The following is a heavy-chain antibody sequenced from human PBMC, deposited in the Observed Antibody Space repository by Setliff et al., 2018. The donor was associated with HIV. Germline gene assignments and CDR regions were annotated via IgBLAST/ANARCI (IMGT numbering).Heavy chain of an antibody. CDR3: ARSNPGITAGLLAY. D-gene: IGHD6-13*01. V-gene: IGHV4-4*07. CDR1: GVSIPTNY. Sequence: PSETLSLTCNISGVSIPTNYWNWIRQPAGKGLEWIGRIYTTGGTNYNPALQSRVTMSIDTSKNQISLKLNSVTAADTATYYCARSNPGITAGLLAYWGPGTLVTVSS. J-gene: IGHJ4*02. CDR2: IYTTGGT.